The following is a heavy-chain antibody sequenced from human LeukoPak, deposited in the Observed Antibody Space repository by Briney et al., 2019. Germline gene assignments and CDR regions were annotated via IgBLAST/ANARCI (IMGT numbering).Heavy chain of an antibody. CDR2: INHSGST. D-gene: IGHD5-18*01. J-gene: IGHJ6*03. CDR3: ARRGASYLYYYYYYMDV. CDR1: GGSFSGYY. Sequence: SQTLSLTCAVYGGSFSGYYWSWIRQPPGKGLEWIGEINHSGSTNYNPSLKSRVTISVDTSKNQFSLKLSSVTAADTAVYYCARRGASYLYYYYYYMDVWGKGTTVTISS. V-gene: IGHV4-34*01.